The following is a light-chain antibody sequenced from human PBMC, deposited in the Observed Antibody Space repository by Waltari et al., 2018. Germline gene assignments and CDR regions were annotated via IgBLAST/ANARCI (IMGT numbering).Light chain of an antibody. Sequence: EIVLTQSPGTLSLSPGERATLSFRASQTVRTTYLAWYQQKPGQAPTLLIYGASSRATGIPDRFSGSGSGPDFSLTIRSLEPEDFAVYYCQQYDISPLTFGGGTKVEIK. J-gene: IGKJ4*02. CDR1: QTVRTTY. CDR2: GAS. V-gene: IGKV3-20*01. CDR3: QQYDISPLT.